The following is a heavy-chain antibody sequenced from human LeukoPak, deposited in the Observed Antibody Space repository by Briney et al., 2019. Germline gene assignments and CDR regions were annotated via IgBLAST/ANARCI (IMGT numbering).Heavy chain of an antibody. CDR3: AKGLGAAIPATFDY. J-gene: IGHJ4*02. D-gene: IGHD1-26*01. CDR2: IRYDGSNK. Sequence: PGGSLRLSCAASGFTFSSNGMHWVRQAPGKGLEWVAFIRYDGSNKYYADSVKGRFTISRDNSKNTLYLQMNSLRAEDTAVYYCAKGLGAAIPATFDYWGQGTLVTVSS. V-gene: IGHV3-30*02. CDR1: GFTFSSNG.